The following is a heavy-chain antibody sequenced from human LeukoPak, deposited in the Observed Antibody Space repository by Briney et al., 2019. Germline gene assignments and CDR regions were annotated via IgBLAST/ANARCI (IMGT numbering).Heavy chain of an antibody. CDR1: GFTFSSYS. D-gene: IGHD3-22*01. CDR2: ISSSSSYI. Sequence: GGSLRLSCAASGFTFSSYSMNWVRQAPGKGLEWVSSISSSSSYIYYADSVKGRFTISRDNAKNSLYLQMNSLRAEDTAVYYCACNPQVSHDSSGYSDYWGQGTLVTVSS. CDR3: ACNPQVSHDSSGYSDY. J-gene: IGHJ4*02. V-gene: IGHV3-21*01.